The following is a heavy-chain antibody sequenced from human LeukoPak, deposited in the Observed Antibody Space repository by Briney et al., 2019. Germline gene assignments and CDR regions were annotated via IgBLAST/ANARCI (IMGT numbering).Heavy chain of an antibody. CDR3: AREPSSGYRYFDY. CDR1: GYTFTGYY. CDR2: INVYNGNT. J-gene: IGHJ4*02. V-gene: IGHV1-18*04. Sequence: ASVKVSCKASGYTFTGYYMHWVRQAPGQGLEWMGWINVYNGNTDYAQRLQGRVTMTTDTSTNTAYMELRSLRSDDTAVYYCAREPSSGYRYFDYWGQGTLVTVSS. D-gene: IGHD3-22*01.